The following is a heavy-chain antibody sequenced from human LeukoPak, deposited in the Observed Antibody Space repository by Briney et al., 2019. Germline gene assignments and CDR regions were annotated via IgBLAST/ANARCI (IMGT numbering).Heavy chain of an antibody. Sequence: GASVKVSCKASGYTFTDYYMHWVRQAPGQGLEWMGWINANSGGTDYAQKFQDRVTMTRDTSISTAYMELSRLRSDDTAVYYCARDGHGGNSFDYWGQGTLVTVSS. D-gene: IGHD4-23*01. CDR3: ARDGHGGNSFDY. CDR2: INANSGGT. J-gene: IGHJ4*02. V-gene: IGHV1-2*02. CDR1: GYTFTDYY.